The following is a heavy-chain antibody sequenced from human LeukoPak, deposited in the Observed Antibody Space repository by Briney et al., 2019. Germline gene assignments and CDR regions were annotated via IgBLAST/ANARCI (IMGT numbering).Heavy chain of an antibody. V-gene: IGHV3-48*04. CDR3: ARDRGGSYSAIDY. Sequence: GGSLRLSCAASGFTFSSYSMNWVRQVPGKGLEWVSFISSSSSTIYYADSVKGRFTISRDNAKNSLYLQMNSLRAEDTAVYCARDRGGSYSAIDYWGQGTLVTVSS. CDR1: GFTFSSYS. J-gene: IGHJ4*02. D-gene: IGHD1-26*01. CDR2: ISSSSSTI.